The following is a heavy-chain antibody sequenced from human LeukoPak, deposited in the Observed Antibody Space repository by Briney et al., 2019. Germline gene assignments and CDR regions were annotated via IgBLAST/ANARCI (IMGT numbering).Heavy chain of an antibody. V-gene: IGHV3-15*01. CDR1: GFPFSDDW. CDR2: IKKKGDGGTT. CDR3: TAVTMVRDYDY. Sequence: GGSLRLSCAASGFPFSDDWMSWVRQAPGKGLEWVGRIKKKGDGGTTDYAAPVKGRFTISRDDSKNMLYLEMSNLKIEDTAVYYCTAVTMVRDYDYWGQGTLVTVSA. D-gene: IGHD3-10*01. J-gene: IGHJ4*02.